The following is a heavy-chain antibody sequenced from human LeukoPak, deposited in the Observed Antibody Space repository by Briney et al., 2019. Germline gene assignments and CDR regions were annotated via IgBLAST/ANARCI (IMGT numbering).Heavy chain of an antibody. J-gene: IGHJ4*02. D-gene: IGHD2-21*02. CDR3: AKVDQLVVVTGFDY. V-gene: IGHV3-30*18. CDR2: ISYDGSNK. CDR1: GFTFSSYG. Sequence: GGSLRLSCAASGFTFSSYGMHWVRQAPGKGLEWVAVISYDGSNKYYADSVKGRFTISRDNSKNTLYLQMNSLRAEDTAVYYCAKVDQLVVVTGFDYRGQGTLVTVSS.